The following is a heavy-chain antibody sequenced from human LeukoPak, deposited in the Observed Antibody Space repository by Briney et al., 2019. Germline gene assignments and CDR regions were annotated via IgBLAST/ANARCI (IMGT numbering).Heavy chain of an antibody. CDR3: ARAREWELLGVNFDY. V-gene: IGHV4-38-2*02. Sequence: SETLSLTCTVSGYSISSGYYWGWIRQPPGKGLEWIGSIYHSGSTYYNPSLKSRVTISVDTSKNQFSLKLSSVTAADTAVYYCARAREWELLGVNFDYWGQGTLVTVSS. J-gene: IGHJ4*02. CDR2: IYHSGST. D-gene: IGHD1-26*01. CDR1: GYSISSGYY.